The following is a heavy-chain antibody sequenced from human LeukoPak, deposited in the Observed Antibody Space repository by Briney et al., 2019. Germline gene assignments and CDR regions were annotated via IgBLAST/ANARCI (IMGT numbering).Heavy chain of an antibody. CDR2: ISYDGSNK. D-gene: IGHD3-22*01. V-gene: IGHV3-30*18. CDR1: GFTFSSYG. Sequence: GGSLRLSCAASGFTFSSYGMHWVRQAPGKGLEWVAVISYDGSNKYYADSVKGRFTISRDNSKNTLYLRMNSLRAEDTAVYYCAKIGYDSSGYYPNFDYWGQGTLVTVSS. CDR3: AKIGYDSSGYYPNFDY. J-gene: IGHJ4*02.